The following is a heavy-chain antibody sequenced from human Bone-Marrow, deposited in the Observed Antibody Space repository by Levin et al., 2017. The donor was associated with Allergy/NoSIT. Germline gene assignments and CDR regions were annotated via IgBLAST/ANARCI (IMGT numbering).Heavy chain of an antibody. CDR1: GFTFSNYV. V-gene: IGHV3-48*01. J-gene: IGHJ4*02. D-gene: IGHD2-21*02. Sequence: PGGSLRLSCAASGFTFSNYVMNWVRQAPGKGLEWVSFISGSSGTIYYTDSVKGRFTVSRDNAKNSLYLQMNSLRARDTAVYYCVSGFCGGDCYSGYWGQGTLVTVSS. CDR2: ISGSSGTI. CDR3: VSGFCGGDCYSGY.